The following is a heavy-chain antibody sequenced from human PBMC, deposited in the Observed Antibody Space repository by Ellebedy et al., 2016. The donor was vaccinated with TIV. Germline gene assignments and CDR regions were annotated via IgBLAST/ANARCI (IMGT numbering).Heavy chain of an antibody. V-gene: IGHV3-64D*06. CDR3: VKVDSGDEGFFDY. CDR2: IVSNGGST. CDR1: GFTFSRYL. J-gene: IGHJ4*02. Sequence: PAGSLRLSCSASGFTFSRYLMHWFRQAPGKGLEFVSAIVSNGGSTYYADSVKGRFTISRDNSKNTLFLQMSSLRADDTAVYYCVKVDSGDEGFFDYWGQGTLVTVSS. D-gene: IGHD4-17*01.